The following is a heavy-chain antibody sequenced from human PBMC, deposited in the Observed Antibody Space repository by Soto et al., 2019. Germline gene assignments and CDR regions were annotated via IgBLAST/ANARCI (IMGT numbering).Heavy chain of an antibody. J-gene: IGHJ4*02. V-gene: IGHV3-23*01. CDR2: ISGSGGST. Sequence: GALRLSCAASGFTFSSYAMSWVRQAPGKGLEWVSAISGSGGSTYYADSVKGRFTISRDNSKNTLYLQMNSLRAEDTAVYYCAKGLYFYDSSVPLDYWGQGTLVTVSS. D-gene: IGHD3-22*01. CDR3: AKGLYFYDSSVPLDY. CDR1: GFTFSSYA.